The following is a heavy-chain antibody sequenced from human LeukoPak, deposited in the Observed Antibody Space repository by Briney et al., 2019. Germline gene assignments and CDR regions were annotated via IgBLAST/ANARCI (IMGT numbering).Heavy chain of an antibody. CDR3: ARDRSEWLPDDY. Sequence: ASVKVPCKASGYTFTSYYMHWVRQAPGQGLEWMGIINPSGGSTSYAQKFQGRVTMTRDMSTSTVYMELSSLRSEDTAVYYCARDRSEWLPDDYWGRGTLVTVSS. CDR2: INPSGGST. J-gene: IGHJ4*02. CDR1: GYTFTSYY. D-gene: IGHD3-3*01. V-gene: IGHV1-46*01.